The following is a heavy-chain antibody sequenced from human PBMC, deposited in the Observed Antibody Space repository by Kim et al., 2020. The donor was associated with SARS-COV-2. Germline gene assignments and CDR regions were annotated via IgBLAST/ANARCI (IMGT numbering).Heavy chain of an antibody. Sequence: SETLSLTCTVSGGSISSYYWSWIRQPPGKGLEWIGYIYYSGSTNYNPSLKSRVTISVDTSKNQFSLKLSSVTAADTAVYYCVRTYSNYYYYYMDVWGKGTTVTVSS. J-gene: IGHJ6*03. D-gene: IGHD4-4*01. CDR2: IYYSGST. CDR1: GGSISSYY. V-gene: IGHV4-59*01. CDR3: VRTYSNYYYYYMDV.